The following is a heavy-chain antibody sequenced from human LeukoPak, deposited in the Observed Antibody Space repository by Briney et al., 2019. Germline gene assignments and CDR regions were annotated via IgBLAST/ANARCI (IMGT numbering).Heavy chain of an antibody. Sequence: SQTLSLTCALSGDSVSSNSAASNWIRQSPSRGLEWLGRTYYGSKWYPDYALSVKSRITINPDTSKNQISLQLNAVTPDDTAVYYCARGYFIAGFDYWGQGSLVTVSS. J-gene: IGHJ4*02. V-gene: IGHV6-1*01. D-gene: IGHD1-26*01. CDR2: TYYGSKWYP. CDR1: GDSVSSNSAA. CDR3: ARGYFIAGFDY.